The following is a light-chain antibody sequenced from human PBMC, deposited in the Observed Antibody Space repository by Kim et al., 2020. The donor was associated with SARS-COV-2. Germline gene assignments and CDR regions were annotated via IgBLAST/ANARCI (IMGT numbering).Light chain of an antibody. CDR1: QIFSTK. Sequence: SPAGRATPSWRASQIFSTKLACYQQKVGPAPRLLIYDASTRAADIPARFSGSGSGTEFTLTTSSLQPEDVAVYYCQQYDIWPITFGQGTRLEIK. J-gene: IGKJ5*01. V-gene: IGKV3-15*01. CDR2: DAS. CDR3: QQYDIWPIT.